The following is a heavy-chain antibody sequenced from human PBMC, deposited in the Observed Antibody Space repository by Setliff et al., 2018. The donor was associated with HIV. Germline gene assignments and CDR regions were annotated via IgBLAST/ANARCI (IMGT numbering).Heavy chain of an antibody. Sequence: GSLRLSCVASGFTFNTAWVSWVRQAPGKGLEWVGRIKSKTDGGATDYAAPVKGRFTISRDDSINTLYLQMTSLKIEDTAVYYCTRLRGYSFGLASYYYYYMDVWGKGTTVTVSS. CDR1: GFTFNTAW. CDR3: TRLRGYSFGLASYYYYYMDV. J-gene: IGHJ6*03. CDR2: IKSKTDGGAT. V-gene: IGHV3-15*01. D-gene: IGHD5-18*01.